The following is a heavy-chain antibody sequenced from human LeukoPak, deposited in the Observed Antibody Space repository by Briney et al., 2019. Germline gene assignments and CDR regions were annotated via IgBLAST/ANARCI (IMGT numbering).Heavy chain of an antibody. Sequence: GGSLRLSCAASGFTFSSYAMSWVRQAPGKGLEWVSGITGSGGSTYYADSVKGRFTISRDNSKNTLYLQMNSLRAEDTAVYYCANGGSIAVATSLDYWGQGTLVTVSS. CDR3: ANGGSIAVATSLDY. CDR1: GFTFSSYA. V-gene: IGHV3-23*01. D-gene: IGHD6-19*01. CDR2: ITGSGGST. J-gene: IGHJ4*02.